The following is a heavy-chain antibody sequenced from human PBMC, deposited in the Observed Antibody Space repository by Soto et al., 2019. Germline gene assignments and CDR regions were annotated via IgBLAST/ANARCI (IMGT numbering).Heavy chain of an antibody. J-gene: IGHJ4*02. V-gene: IGHV3-9*01. CDR1: GFTFDDYA. CDR2: ISWNSGSI. Sequence: GGSLRLSCAASGFTFDDYAMHWVRQAPGKGLEWVSGISWNSGSIGYADSVKGRFTIARDNAKNSLYPHMHSLRPEDTALYYCAKGSFDGSGYLFDYWGQGTLVTVSS. CDR3: AKGSFDGSGYLFDY. D-gene: IGHD3-22*01.